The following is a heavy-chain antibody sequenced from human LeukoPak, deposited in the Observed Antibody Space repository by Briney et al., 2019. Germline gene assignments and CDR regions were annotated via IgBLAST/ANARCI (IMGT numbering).Heavy chain of an antibody. J-gene: IGHJ4*02. V-gene: IGHV3-21*01. CDR3: ARGIWTYYDILTGPDY. CDR1: GFTFSSYS. Sequence: GGSLRLSCAASGFTFSSYSMNWVRQAPGKGLEWVSSISSSSSYIYYADSVKGRFTISRDNAKNSLYLQMNSLRAEDTAVYYCARGIWTYYDILTGPDYWGQGTLVTVSS. D-gene: IGHD3-9*01. CDR2: ISSSSSYI.